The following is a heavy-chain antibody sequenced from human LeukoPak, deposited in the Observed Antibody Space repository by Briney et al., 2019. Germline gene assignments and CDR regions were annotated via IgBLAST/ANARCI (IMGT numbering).Heavy chain of an antibody. D-gene: IGHD2-2*01. CDR3: AKASGRYCSSTRCQAPLDY. V-gene: IGHV3-33*06. Sequence: GGSLRLSCAASRFTFSTYGMHWIRQAPGRGLELVAVIWFDGSNKYNADCVRGRFTISRDNSKNTLYLAMNSLRDEDTAVYYCAKASGRYCSSTRCQAPLDYWGQGTLVTVSS. CDR2: IWFDGSNK. J-gene: IGHJ4*02. CDR1: RFTFSTYG.